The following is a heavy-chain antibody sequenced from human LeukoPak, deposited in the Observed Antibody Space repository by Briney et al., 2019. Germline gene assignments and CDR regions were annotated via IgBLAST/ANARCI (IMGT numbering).Heavy chain of an antibody. CDR1: GGSISSSSSY. D-gene: IGHD7-27*01. J-gene: IGHJ4*02. V-gene: IGHV4-39*01. CDR3: ARRTKSWGSSDY. Sequence: SETLSLTCTVSGGSISSSSSYWGWIRQPPGKGLEWIGSIYYSGNTYYNPSLKSRVTISVDTSKNQFSLKLSSVTAADTAVYYCARRTKSWGSSDYWGQGTLVTVSS. CDR2: IYYSGNT.